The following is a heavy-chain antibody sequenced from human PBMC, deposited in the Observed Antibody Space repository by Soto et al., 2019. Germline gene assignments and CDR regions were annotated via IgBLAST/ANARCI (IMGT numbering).Heavy chain of an antibody. CDR1: GGSITGYY. D-gene: IGHD2-21*02. V-gene: IGHV4-30-4*08. CDR3: ARAMVVTQNWFDP. Sequence: SETLSLTCSVSGGSITGYYWSWIRQHPGKGLEWIGYIFHSGSTYYNPSLKSRVTISVDTSKNQFSLKLSSVTAADTAVYYCARAMVVTQNWFDPWGQGTLVTVSS. CDR2: IFHSGST. J-gene: IGHJ5*02.